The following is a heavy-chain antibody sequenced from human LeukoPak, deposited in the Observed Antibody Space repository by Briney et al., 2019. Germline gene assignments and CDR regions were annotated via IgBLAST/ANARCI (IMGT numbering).Heavy chain of an antibody. Sequence: GRSLRLSCAASEFTFSNYAMHWVRQAPGKGLEWVALISHVGSNKYYADSVKGRFTISRDNSKNTLYLQMNGLRAEDTAVYYCARGARVAADLDYFDYWGQGTLVTVSS. CDR1: EFTFSNYA. CDR2: ISHVGSNK. CDR3: ARGARVAADLDYFDY. D-gene: IGHD6-19*01. V-gene: IGHV3-30-3*01. J-gene: IGHJ4*02.